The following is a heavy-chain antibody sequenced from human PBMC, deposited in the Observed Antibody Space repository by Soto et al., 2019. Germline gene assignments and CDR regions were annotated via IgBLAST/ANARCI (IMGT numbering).Heavy chain of an antibody. CDR2: MYYSGST. CDR3: ARGYRQSGYSSSWVFDY. Sequence: QVQLRESGPGLVKPSQTLSLTCTVSGGSINSGGYYWNWIRQHPGKGLEWIGYMYYSGSTYYNPFLRSRCIISADTSENHFSLKLSSVTAAGTAVYFWARGYRQSGYSSSWVFDYWGQGTLVNVSS. V-gene: IGHV4-31*03. J-gene: IGHJ4*02. D-gene: IGHD6-13*01. CDR1: GGSINSGGYY.